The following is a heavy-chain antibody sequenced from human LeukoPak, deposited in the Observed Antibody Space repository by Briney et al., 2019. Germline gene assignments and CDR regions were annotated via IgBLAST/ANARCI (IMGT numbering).Heavy chain of an antibody. CDR2: IYYSGST. CDR1: GGSISSGGYY. J-gene: IGHJ5*02. Sequence: SETLSLTCTVSGGSISSGGYYWSWIRQHPGRGLEWIGYIYYSGSTYYNPPLKSRVTISIYTSKNQFSLKLSSVTAADTDVCYCARDLWVRDWFDPWGQGTLVTVSS. CDR3: ARDLWVRDWFDP. D-gene: IGHD3-16*01. V-gene: IGHV4-31*03.